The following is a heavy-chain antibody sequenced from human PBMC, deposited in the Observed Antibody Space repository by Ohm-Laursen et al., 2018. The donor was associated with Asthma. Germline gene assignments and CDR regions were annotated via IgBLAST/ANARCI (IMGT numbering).Heavy chain of an antibody. V-gene: IGHV1-18*01. D-gene: IGHD4-17*01. Sequence: SVKVSCKSSGYTFSSYGISWVRQAPGQGLEWMGWIGAYNGDTNYAQRLQGRITLTTDTFTSTAYMELRSLRSDYTAVYYCTRDIGYGDDTFDYWGQGTLVTVSS. J-gene: IGHJ4*02. CDR2: IGAYNGDT. CDR1: GYTFSSYG. CDR3: TRDIGYGDDTFDY.